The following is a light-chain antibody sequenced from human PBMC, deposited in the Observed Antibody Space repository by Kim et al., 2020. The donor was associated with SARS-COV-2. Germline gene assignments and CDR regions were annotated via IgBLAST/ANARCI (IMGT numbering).Light chain of an antibody. J-gene: IGLJ2*01. V-gene: IGLV2-14*03. CDR3: SSYTSSSTLVV. CDR2: DVS. Sequence: HSLTISCTGTSSDVGGYNYVSWYQQHPGKAPKLMIYDVSNRPSGVSNRFSGSKSGNTASLTISGLQAEDEADYYCSSYTSSSTLVVFGGGTQLTVL. CDR1: SSDVGGYNY.